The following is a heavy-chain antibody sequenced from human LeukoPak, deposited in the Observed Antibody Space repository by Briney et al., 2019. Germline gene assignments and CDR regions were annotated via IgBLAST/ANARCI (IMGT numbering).Heavy chain of an antibody. CDR2: ISWNSGSI. V-gene: IGHV3-9*01. J-gene: IGHJ3*02. CDR3: ARGESPGDYRHDAFDI. CDR1: GFTFDDYA. D-gene: IGHD4-17*01. Sequence: PGRSLRLSCAASGFTFDDYAMHWVRQAPGKGLEWVSGISWNSGSIGYADSVKGRFTISRDNAKNSLYLQMNSLRSEDTAVYYCARGESPGDYRHDAFDIWGQGTMVTVSS.